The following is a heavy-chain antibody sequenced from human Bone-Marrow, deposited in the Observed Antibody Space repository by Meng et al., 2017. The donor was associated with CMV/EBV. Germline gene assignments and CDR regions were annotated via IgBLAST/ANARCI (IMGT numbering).Heavy chain of an antibody. D-gene: IGHD6-6*01. J-gene: IGHJ5*02. CDR1: GGSISSYY. CDR3: ARRSYSSSSDWFAP. CDR2: IYYSGST. V-gene: IGHV4-59*01. Sequence: SETLSLTCTVSGGSISSYYWSWIRQPPGKGLEWIGYIYYSGSTNYNPSLKSRVTISVDTSKNQFSLKLSSVTAADTAVYYCARRSYSSSSDWFAPWGQGTRVTGSS.